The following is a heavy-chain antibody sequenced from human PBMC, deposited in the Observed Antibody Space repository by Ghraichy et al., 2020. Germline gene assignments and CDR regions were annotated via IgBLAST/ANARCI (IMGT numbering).Heavy chain of an antibody. CDR1: GGSFCGYY. CDR3: ASVSDYSGDYYYYYGMDV. Sequence: SQTLSLTCAVYGGSFCGYYWSWIRQPPGKGLEWIGEINHSGSTNYNPSLKSRVTISVDTSKNQFSLKLSSVTAADTAVYYCASVSDYSGDYYYYYGMDVWGQGTTVTVSS. J-gene: IGHJ6*02. V-gene: IGHV4-34*01. D-gene: IGHD1-26*01. CDR2: INHSGST.